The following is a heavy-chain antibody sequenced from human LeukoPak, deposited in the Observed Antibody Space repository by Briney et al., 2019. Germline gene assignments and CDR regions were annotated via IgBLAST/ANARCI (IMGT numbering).Heavy chain of an antibody. Sequence: GASVKVSCKASGYTFISYGISWVRQAPGQGPEWMGWVSGYNGDRKYAQKLQGRVTMATDPSTSTAYMELTRLSSDDTGIYYCARVWELQSRFNYYYIDFWGSGTTVTVS. D-gene: IGHD1-26*01. CDR1: GYTFISYG. V-gene: IGHV1-18*01. CDR2: VSGYNGDR. J-gene: IGHJ6*03. CDR3: ARVWELQSRFNYYYIDF.